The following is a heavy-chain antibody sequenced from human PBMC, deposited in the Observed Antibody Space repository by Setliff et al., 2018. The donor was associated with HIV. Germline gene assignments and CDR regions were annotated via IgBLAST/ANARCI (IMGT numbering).Heavy chain of an antibody. CDR2: IYTSGST. CDR3: ARFARDPTD. Sequence: PSETLSLTCTVSGGSMSTYYWSWIRQPPGKGLEWIGYIYTSGSTNYNPSLRSRVTISVDTSKNHFSLRLSSVTAADTAVYYCARFARDPTDWGRGILVTVSS. V-gene: IGHV4-4*08. CDR1: GGSMSTYY. J-gene: IGHJ4*02.